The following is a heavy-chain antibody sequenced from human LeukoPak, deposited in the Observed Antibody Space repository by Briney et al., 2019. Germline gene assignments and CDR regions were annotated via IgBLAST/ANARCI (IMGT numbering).Heavy chain of an antibody. D-gene: IGHD3/OR15-3a*01. CDR1: GDSISTSKSY. Sequence: SDTLSLTCTVSGDSISTSKSYWGWIRQPPGKGLEWIGSIYYSGNTYYNASLKSRVTISIDTSKNQFSLKLTSVTAADTAVYYCARQTGSGLFILPGGQGTLVTVSS. J-gene: IGHJ4*02. V-gene: IGHV4-39*01. CDR3: ARQTGSGLFILP. CDR2: IYYSGNT.